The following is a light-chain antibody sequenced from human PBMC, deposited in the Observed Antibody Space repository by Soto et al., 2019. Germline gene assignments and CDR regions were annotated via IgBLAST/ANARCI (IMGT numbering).Light chain of an antibody. J-gene: IGKJ5*01. CDR2: KVS. CDR1: RCPVYSDGNTY. Sequence: GVVTQSPLSPPVPRGQPPSIPCGSCRCPVYSDGNTYLNWFHQRPGQSPRSLIYKVSNRDSGVPDRFSGSGSGTDFTLKISRVEAEDVGVYYCMQGTHWPPTLGQGTRLEIK. CDR3: MQGTHWPPT. V-gene: IGKV2-30*01.